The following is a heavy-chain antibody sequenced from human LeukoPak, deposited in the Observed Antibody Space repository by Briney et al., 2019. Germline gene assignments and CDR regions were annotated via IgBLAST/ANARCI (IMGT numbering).Heavy chain of an antibody. Sequence: PGGSLRLSCAASGFTVSSNYMSWVRQAPGKGLEWVSVIYSGGSTYYADSVKGRFTISRDNSKNTLYLQMNSLRAEDTAVYYCARELKLRFLEWLFPPKYYYYMDVWGKGTTVTVSS. V-gene: IGHV3-53*01. CDR3: ARELKLRFLEWLFPPKYYYYMDV. J-gene: IGHJ6*03. CDR2: IYSGGST. CDR1: GFTVSSNY. D-gene: IGHD3-3*01.